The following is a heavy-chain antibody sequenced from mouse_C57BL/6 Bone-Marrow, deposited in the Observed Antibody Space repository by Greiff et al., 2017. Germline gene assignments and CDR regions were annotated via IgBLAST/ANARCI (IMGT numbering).Heavy chain of an antibody. CDR2: FHPYNDDT. CDR3: ARSSTFFYYFDY. J-gene: IGHJ2*01. Sequence: VKLQESGAELVKPGASVKMSCKASGYTFTTYPIEWMKQNHGKSLEWIGNFHPYNDDTKYNEKFKGKATLTVDKSSNTVYLELSRLTSDESDGDDCARSSTFFYYFDYWGKGTTLTVSS. D-gene: IGHD5-1*01. CDR1: GYTFTTYP. V-gene: IGHV1-47*01.